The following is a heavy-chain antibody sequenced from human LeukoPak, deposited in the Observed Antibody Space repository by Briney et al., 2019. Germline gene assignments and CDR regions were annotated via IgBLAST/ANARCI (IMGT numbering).Heavy chain of an antibody. Sequence: SETLSLTCTVSGGSISSGGYYWSWIRQHPGKGLEWIGYIYYSGSTYYNPSLKSRVTISVDTSKNQFSLKRSSVTAADTAVYYCAREEAVAGTVYWGQGTLVTVSS. CDR1: GGSISSGGYY. CDR2: IYYSGST. J-gene: IGHJ4*02. CDR3: AREEAVAGTVY. V-gene: IGHV4-31*03. D-gene: IGHD6-19*01.